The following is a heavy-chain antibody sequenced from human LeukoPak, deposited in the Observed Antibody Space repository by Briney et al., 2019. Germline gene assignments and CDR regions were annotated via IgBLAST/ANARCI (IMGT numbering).Heavy chain of an antibody. Sequence: GGSLRLSCAASGFTFSSYAMSWVRRAPGKGLERVSAISGSGGSTYYADSVKGRFTISRDNSKNTLYLQTNSLRAEDTAVYYCAKCRSEVPAAINYWGQGTLVTVSS. CDR3: AKCRSEVPAAINY. V-gene: IGHV3-23*01. J-gene: IGHJ4*02. CDR2: ISGSGGST. CDR1: GFTFSSYA. D-gene: IGHD2-2*01.